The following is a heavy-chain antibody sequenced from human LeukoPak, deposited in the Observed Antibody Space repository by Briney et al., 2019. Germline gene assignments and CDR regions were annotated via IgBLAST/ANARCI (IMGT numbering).Heavy chain of an antibody. CDR2: IYSSGHS. J-gene: IGHJ6*03. CDR3: AKNRVYALGGWCMDV. CDR1: GGSISSYY. D-gene: IGHD3-10*02. V-gene: IGHV4-4*07. Sequence: PSETLSLTCTASGGSISSYYWSWIRQPAGKGLEWIGRIYSSGHSDYNPSLKSRVTMSVDSSNNQISLNLRSVTAADTAVYYCAKNRVYALGGWCMDVWGKGTTVTVSS.